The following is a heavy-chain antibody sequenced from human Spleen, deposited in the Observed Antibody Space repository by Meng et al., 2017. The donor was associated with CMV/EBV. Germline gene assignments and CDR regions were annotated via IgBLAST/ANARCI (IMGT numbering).Heavy chain of an antibody. D-gene: IGHD2-2*01. V-gene: IGHV1-69*01. CDR1: RGTRSVYA. CDR2: ILPLSGST. Sequence: KAARGTRSVYAVTWVRQAPGQGLEWMGGILPLSGSTYFAQKFQGRIAITADESTNTAYMDLSRLRSDDTAVYYCATSVVVVPAATLDDWGQGTLVTVSS. CDR3: ATSVVVVPAATLDD. J-gene: IGHJ4*02.